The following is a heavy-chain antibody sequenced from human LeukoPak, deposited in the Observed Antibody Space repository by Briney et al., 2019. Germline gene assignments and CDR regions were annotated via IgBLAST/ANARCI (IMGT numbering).Heavy chain of an antibody. V-gene: IGHV3-64D*06. CDR3: VKYHKSCYSV. J-gene: IGHJ4*02. D-gene: IGHD2-21*01. CDR2: ISTDGGGT. CDR1: GVTFNIYA. Sequence: GGSLRLSCSASGVTFNIYAMHWVRQAPGKGLEYVSAISTDGGGTYYADPVKGRFTISRDNSKNTLYLQMSSLRTEDTAVYYCVKYHKSCYSVWGQGTLVAVSS.